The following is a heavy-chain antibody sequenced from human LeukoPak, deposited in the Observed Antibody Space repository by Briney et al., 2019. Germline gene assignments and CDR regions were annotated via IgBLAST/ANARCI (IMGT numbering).Heavy chain of an antibody. CDR3: ARITYYYDSSGYSDAFDI. J-gene: IGHJ3*02. V-gene: IGHV3-72*01. CDR2: TRNKANSYTT. CDR1: GFTFSDHY. D-gene: IGHD3-22*01. Sequence: GGSLRLSCAASGFTFSDHYMDWVRRAPGKGLEWVGRTRNKANSYTTEYAAAVKGRFTISRDDSKNSLYLQMNSLKTEDTAVYYCARITYYYDSSGYSDAFDIWGQGTMVTVSS.